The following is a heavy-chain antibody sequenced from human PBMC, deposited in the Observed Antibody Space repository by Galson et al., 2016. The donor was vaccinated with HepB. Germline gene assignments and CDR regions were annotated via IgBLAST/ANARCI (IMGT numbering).Heavy chain of an antibody. V-gene: IGHV4-39*02. CDR2: IYYSGNT. J-gene: IGHJ4*02. CDR1: GDSISIRGYY. CDR3: ARRTLQPSFDY. D-gene: IGHD1-14*01. Sequence: ETLSLTCTVSGDSISIRGYYWAWIRQPPGKGLEWIGSIYYSGNTYNNPSLKTRVSMSVDTSKNHFSLELSSVTAADTAVYYCARRTLQPSFDYWGQGTPVSVSS.